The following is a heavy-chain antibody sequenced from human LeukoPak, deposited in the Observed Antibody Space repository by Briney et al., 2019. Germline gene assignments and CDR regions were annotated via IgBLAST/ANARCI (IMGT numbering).Heavy chain of an antibody. CDR2: IKQDGSEK. CDR1: GFTFSSYW. Sequence: PGGSLRLSCAASGFTFSSYWVSWVRQAPGKGLEWVANIKQDGSEKYYVDSVKGRFTISRDNAKNSLYLQMNSLRAEDTAVYYCARDFSLWSGGAYWGQGTLVTVSS. V-gene: IGHV3-7*01. J-gene: IGHJ4*02. CDR3: ARDFSLWSGGAY. D-gene: IGHD3-3*01.